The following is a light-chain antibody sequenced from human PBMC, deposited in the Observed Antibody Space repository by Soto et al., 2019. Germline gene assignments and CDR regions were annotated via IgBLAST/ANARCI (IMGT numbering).Light chain of an antibody. Sequence: DIQMTQSPTSLSASVGDRVTITCRASQDIRNFVAWYQQKPGKAPKLLIYAASTLQSGVPSRFSGSGSGTDFPLTIKSRQPEDVATYSCQKYSSVPVFGPGTKVQIK. V-gene: IGKV1-27*01. CDR3: QKYSSVPV. J-gene: IGKJ3*01. CDR1: QDIRNF. CDR2: AAS.